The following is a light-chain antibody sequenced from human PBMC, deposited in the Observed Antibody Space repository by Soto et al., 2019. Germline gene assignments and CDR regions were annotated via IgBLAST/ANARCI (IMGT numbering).Light chain of an antibody. V-gene: IGKV3-20*01. CDR3: QQYTTSPFT. J-gene: IGKJ3*01. Sequence: EVVLTQSPDTLSLSPGETATLSCRASQSLRATYLAWYQQKPGQAPRVLIYGASSRATGIPDRFSGSGSGADFTLTISRLEPEDFAVYYCQQYTTSPFTFGPGTKVDIK. CDR1: QSLRATY. CDR2: GAS.